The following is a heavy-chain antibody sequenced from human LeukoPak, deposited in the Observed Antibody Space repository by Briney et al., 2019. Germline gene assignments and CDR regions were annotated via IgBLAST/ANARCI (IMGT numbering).Heavy chain of an antibody. CDR1: GFNFEDYA. CDR2: ISWNSGAI. D-gene: IGHD3-10*01. Sequence: PGGSLRLSCVGSGFNFEDYALHCVRKTPGKGLEWVTGISWNSGAIGFVESVRGRFTISRDNAKNSVYLQMNSLRPEDTALYHCAKATTDIRGADVFHIWGQGTMVTVSS. V-gene: IGHV3-9*01. CDR3: AKATTDIRGADVFHI. J-gene: IGHJ3*02.